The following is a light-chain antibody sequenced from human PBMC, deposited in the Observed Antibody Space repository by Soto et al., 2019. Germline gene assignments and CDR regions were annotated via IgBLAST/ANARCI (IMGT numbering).Light chain of an antibody. J-gene: IGLJ1*01. V-gene: IGLV2-8*01. CDR2: EVN. CDR3: SSHGGNTPYV. CDR1: TSDIGGYNY. Sequence: QSVLTQPPSASGSPGQSVAISCTGTTSDIGGYNYVSWYQQHPGKAPKRMIYEVNKRHSGVPDRFAGSKSGNTASLTVSGLQADDEADYYCSSHGGNTPYVFVTGTKLTVL.